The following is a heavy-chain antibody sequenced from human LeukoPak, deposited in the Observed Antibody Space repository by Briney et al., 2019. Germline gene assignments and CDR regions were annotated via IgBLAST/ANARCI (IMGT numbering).Heavy chain of an antibody. J-gene: IGHJ4*02. Sequence: QPGRSPRLSCAASGFMFSAYGMHWVRQAPGKGLEWVALISSDGSHKNYADSVKGRFTMSRDNSKNTLYLEMNSLRSEDTAVYYCAKDGDCGGGGCFPNNFNYWGQGTLVTVSS. CDR3: AKDGDCGGGGCFPNNFNY. D-gene: IGHD2-15*01. CDR1: GFMFSAYG. CDR2: ISSDGSHK. V-gene: IGHV3-30*18.